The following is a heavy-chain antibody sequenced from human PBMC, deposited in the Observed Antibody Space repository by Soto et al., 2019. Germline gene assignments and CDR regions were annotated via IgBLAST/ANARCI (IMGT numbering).Heavy chain of an antibody. D-gene: IGHD5-12*01. V-gene: IGHV1-3*01. Sequence: ASVKVSCKASGYTFTSYAMHWVRQAPGQRLEWMGWINAGNGNTKYSQKFQGRVTITRDTSISTAYMELSRLTSDDTAVYYCATACRDGYNCLDYWGQGTLVNVS. J-gene: IGHJ4*02. CDR3: ATACRDGYNCLDY. CDR1: GYTFTSYA. CDR2: INAGNGNT.